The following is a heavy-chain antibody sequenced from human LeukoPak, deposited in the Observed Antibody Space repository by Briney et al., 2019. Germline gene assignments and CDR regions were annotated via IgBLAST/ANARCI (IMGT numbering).Heavy chain of an antibody. CDR1: GDSIIGYY. CDR2: IHYSGST. D-gene: IGHD1-1*01. V-gene: IGHV4-59*01. J-gene: IGHJ4*02. CDR3: ARGERLGPDF. Sequence: SETLSLTCTVSGDSIIGYYWSWIRQPPGKGLEWIGYIHYSGSTNYNPSLKSRVTISVDTSRSHFSLKLSSATAADTAVYYCARGERLGPDFWGQGTLVTVSS.